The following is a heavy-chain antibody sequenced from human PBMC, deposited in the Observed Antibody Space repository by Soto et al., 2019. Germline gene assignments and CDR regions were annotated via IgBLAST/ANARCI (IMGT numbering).Heavy chain of an antibody. J-gene: IGHJ5*02. CDR2: IKSDGSST. V-gene: IGHV3-74*01. Sequence: GGSLRLSCAASGFTFSTYWMHWVRQAPGKGLVWVSRIKSDGSSTSYADSVKGRFTISRDNAKNTLYLQMNSLRVEDTAVYYCARSDWFDPWGQGTLVTSPQ. CDR1: GFTFSTYW. CDR3: ARSDWFDP.